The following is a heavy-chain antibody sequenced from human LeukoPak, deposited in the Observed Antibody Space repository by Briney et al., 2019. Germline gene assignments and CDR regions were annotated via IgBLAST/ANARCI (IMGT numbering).Heavy chain of an antibody. J-gene: IGHJ4*02. Sequence: ASVKVSCKASGYTFTSYYMHWVRQAPGQGLEWMGIINPSGGSTSYAQKFQGRVTMTTDTSTSTAYMELRSLRSDDTAVYYCVRDRGDIYGDNANFDYWGQGTLVTVST. CDR1: GYTFTSYY. D-gene: IGHD4-23*01. V-gene: IGHV1-46*01. CDR3: VRDRGDIYGDNANFDY. CDR2: INPSGGST.